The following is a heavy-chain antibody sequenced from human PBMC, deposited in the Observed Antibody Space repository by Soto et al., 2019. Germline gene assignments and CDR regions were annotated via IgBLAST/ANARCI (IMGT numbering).Heavy chain of an antibody. CDR2: MNPNSGNT. V-gene: IGHV1-8*01. J-gene: IGHJ4*02. D-gene: IGHD6-6*01. Sequence: QVQLVQPGAEVKKPGASVKVSCKTSGYTFTNYNINWVRQATGQGLGWMGWMNPNSGNTGYAQKFQGRGTITRNTSITTAYMELRSLRSGDTAVYYCARAEPYSTSSPFDYWGQGTLVTVSS. CDR1: GYTFTNYN. CDR3: ARAEPYSTSSPFDY.